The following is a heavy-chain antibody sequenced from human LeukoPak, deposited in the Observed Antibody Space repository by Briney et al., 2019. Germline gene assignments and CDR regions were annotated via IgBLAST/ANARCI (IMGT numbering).Heavy chain of an antibody. D-gene: IGHD4-11*01. CDR3: ARTHDYDNFPDY. V-gene: IGHV1-18*01. Sequence: GASVKVSCKASGYTFSRYGFSWVRQAPGQGLECLGWISAYSGNTKYAQNFQDRVTTTTDASTSTAYMELRSPTSDDTAVYFCARTHDYDNFPDYWGQGTLVAVSS. CDR2: ISAYSGNT. J-gene: IGHJ4*02. CDR1: GYTFSRYG.